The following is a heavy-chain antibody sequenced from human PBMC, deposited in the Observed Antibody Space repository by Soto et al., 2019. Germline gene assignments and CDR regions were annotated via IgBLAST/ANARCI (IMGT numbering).Heavy chain of an antibody. CDR2: ITGSAGGT. Sequence: GGSLRLSCAGSGFTFSTYAMSWVRQAPGKGLEWVSAITGSAGGTYYADSMKGRFTISRDNSKSTLYLQMYSLRVEDTAVYYCARESEHWGQGTLVTVSS. V-gene: IGHV3-23*01. D-gene: IGHD1-1*01. J-gene: IGHJ4*02. CDR3: ARESEH. CDR1: GFTFSTYA.